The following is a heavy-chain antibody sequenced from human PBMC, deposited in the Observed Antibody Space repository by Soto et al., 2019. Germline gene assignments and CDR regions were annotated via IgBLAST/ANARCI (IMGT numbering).Heavy chain of an antibody. CDR2: IYYSGST. V-gene: IGHV4-31*03. Sequence: PSETLSLTCTVSGGSISSGGYYWSWIRQHPGKGLEWIGYIYYSGSTYYNPSLKSRVTISVDTSKNQFSLKLSSVTAADTAVYYCARAEYCGGDCYSDYFDYWGQGTLLTVSS. CDR1: GGSISSGGYY. J-gene: IGHJ4*02. D-gene: IGHD2-21*02. CDR3: ARAEYCGGDCYSDYFDY.